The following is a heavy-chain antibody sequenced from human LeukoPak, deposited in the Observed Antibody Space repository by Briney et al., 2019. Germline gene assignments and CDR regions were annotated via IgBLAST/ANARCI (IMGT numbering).Heavy chain of an antibody. CDR2: INHSGST. V-gene: IGHV4-34*01. J-gene: IGHJ6*03. D-gene: IGHD4-17*01. CDR1: GGSFSGYY. Sequence: SETLSLTCAVYGGSFSGYYWSWLRQPPGKGLEWIGEINHSGSTNYNPSLKSRVTISVDTSKNQFSLKLSSVTAADTAVYYCARGYDYGDYGYYYYYMDVWGKGTTVAISS. CDR3: ARGYDYGDYGYYYYYMDV.